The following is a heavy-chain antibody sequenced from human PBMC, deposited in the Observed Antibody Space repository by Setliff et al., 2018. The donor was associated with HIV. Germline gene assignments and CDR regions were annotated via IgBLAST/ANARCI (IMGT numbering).Heavy chain of an antibody. D-gene: IGHD2-15*01. CDR1: GCTISSSY. V-gene: IGHV1-46*01. J-gene: IGHJ4*02. Sequence: ASVKVSCKASGCTISSSYMHWVRQAPGQGLEWMGIINPRGGSTRYAQKFQGRVTMTRDTSTSTVYMKMSSLRSEDTAVYYCARYHCSGGSCYFPYFDYWGQGTLVTVSS. CDR2: INPRGGST. CDR3: ARYHCSGGSCYFPYFDY.